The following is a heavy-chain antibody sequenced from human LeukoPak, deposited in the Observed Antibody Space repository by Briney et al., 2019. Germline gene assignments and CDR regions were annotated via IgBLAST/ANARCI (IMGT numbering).Heavy chain of an antibody. CDR3: ASDEGNYFDY. J-gene: IGHJ4*02. V-gene: IGHV3-21*01. Sequence: RGALRLSCAAPGFTFSSYIMNSGRQAPGKGLEWVASISRNSTYIHYADSVKGRFTISTDNARNSLFLQMNSLRAEDTAIYYCASDEGNYFDYWGQGTLVSVSS. CDR1: GFTFSSYI. CDR2: ISRNSTYI.